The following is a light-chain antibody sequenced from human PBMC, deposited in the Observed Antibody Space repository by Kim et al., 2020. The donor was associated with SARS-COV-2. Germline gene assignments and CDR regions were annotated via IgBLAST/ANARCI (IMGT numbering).Light chain of an antibody. CDR3: QQYNSYPWT. CDR1: QGISSY. CDR2: AAS. V-gene: IGKV1-9*01. J-gene: IGKJ1*01. Sequence: ASVGDRVTITCRASQGISSYLAWYQQKPGKAPKLLIYAASTLQSGVPSRFSGSGSGTEFTLTISSLQPEDFATYYCQQYNSYPWTFGQGTKVDIK.